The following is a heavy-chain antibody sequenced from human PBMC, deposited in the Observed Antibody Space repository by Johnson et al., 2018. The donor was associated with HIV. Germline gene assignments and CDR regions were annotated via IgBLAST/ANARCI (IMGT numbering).Heavy chain of an antibody. V-gene: IGHV3-30*18. J-gene: IGHJ3*02. D-gene: IGHD2-8*02. CDR3: AKDLDRELLALWAFHT. CDR2: ISYDGANK. Sequence: QVQLVESGGGVVQPGRSLRLSCAASGFTFSTYSMHWVRQAPGMRLEWVAVISYDGANKYYSGSVRGRFTISRDNSRNTLNLQMDSLREDDTAVYYCAKDLDRELLALWAFHTWGQGTVVTVSS. CDR1: GFTFSTYS.